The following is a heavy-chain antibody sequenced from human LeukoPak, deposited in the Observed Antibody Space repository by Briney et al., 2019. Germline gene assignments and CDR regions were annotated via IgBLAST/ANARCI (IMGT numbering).Heavy chain of an antibody. CDR2: ISNGNT. CDR3: VREAGYCASVCLKSNWFDP. CDR1: GFPFSNHA. Sequence: GGSLRLSCAASGFPFSNHAMSWVRQPPGKGLEWVSAISNGNTYYADSVRGRFTISRDDSKNMVYLQMNSLRDEDTALYYCVREAGYCASVCLKSNWFDPWGQGTLVTVSS. J-gene: IGHJ5*02. V-gene: IGHV3-23*01. D-gene: IGHD2-21*02.